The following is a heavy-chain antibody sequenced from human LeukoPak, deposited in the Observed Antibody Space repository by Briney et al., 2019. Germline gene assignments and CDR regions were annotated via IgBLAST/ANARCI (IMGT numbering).Heavy chain of an antibody. J-gene: IGHJ4*02. CDR3: ARDAVRPIAVAGTFHY. V-gene: IGHV3-30-3*01. Sequence: GGSLRLSCAASGFTFSTYAMYWVRQAPGKGLEWVSVISYDGSNKYYTDSAQRRFTISRDNHKNTLYLQMNSLRDDDTAVYFCARDAVRPIAVAGTFHYWGQGTLVTVSS. CDR2: ISYDGSNK. D-gene: IGHD6-19*01. CDR1: GFTFSTYA.